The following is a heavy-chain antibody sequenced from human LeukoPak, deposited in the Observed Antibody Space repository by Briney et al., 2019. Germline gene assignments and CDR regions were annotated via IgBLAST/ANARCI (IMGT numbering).Heavy chain of an antibody. CDR2: ISGSGGST. CDR1: GFTFSSYA. CDR3: AKDGVSIVPAAIGVDY. Sequence: GGSLRLSCAASGFTFSSYAMSWVRQAPGKGLEWVSAISGSGGSTYYADSVKGRFTISRDNSKNTLYLQMNRLRAEDTAVYYCAKDGVSIVPAAIGVDYWGQGTLVTVYS. V-gene: IGHV3-23*01. D-gene: IGHD2-2*01. J-gene: IGHJ4*02.